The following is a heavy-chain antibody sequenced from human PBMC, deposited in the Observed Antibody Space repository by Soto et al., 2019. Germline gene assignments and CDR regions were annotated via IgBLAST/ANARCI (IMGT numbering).Heavy chain of an antibody. Sequence: PSETLSLTCTVSGGSISSYYWSWIRQPPGKGLEWIGYIYYSGSTNYNPSLKSRVTISVDTSKNQFSLKLSSVTAADTAVYYCARVKDTAMVSRYYGMDVWGQGTTVTVSS. V-gene: IGHV4-59*01. CDR3: ARVKDTAMVSRYYGMDV. CDR2: IYYSGST. CDR1: GGSISSYY. D-gene: IGHD5-18*01. J-gene: IGHJ6*02.